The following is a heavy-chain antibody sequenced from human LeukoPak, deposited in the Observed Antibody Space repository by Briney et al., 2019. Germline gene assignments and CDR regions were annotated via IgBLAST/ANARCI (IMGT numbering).Heavy chain of an antibody. J-gene: IGHJ4*02. CDR1: GGSIGTYY. V-gene: IGHV4-59*12. CDR2: IYYSGST. CDR3: ARDGPSYSGSYHRD. Sequence: SETLSLTCTVSGGSIGTYYWSWIRQPPGKGLEWIGYIYYSGSTDCNPSLKSRVTISVDTSKNQFSLKLSSVTAADTAVYYCARDGPSYSGSYHRDWGQGTLVTVSS. D-gene: IGHD1-26*01.